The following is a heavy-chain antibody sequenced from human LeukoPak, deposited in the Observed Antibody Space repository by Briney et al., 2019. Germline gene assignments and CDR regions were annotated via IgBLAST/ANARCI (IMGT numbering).Heavy chain of an antibody. Sequence: SETLSLTCTVSGGSIRGYYWAWIRQPPGKGLEWIGYVNYSGRTTYYPSLKCRVTISVDKSKNQFSLKLSSVTAADTAVYYCARYGDSYGPVYFFDSWGQGTLVTVSS. J-gene: IGHJ4*02. CDR2: VNYSGRT. V-gene: IGHV4-59*01. D-gene: IGHD5-18*01. CDR1: GGSIRGYY. CDR3: ARYGDSYGPVYFFDS.